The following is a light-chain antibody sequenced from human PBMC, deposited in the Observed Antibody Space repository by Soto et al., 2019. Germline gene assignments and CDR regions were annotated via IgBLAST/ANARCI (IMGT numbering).Light chain of an antibody. Sequence: DSQMSQSPSSLSASVGNRVTITCQASQGVGNDLAWYQQKPGKVPKLLICAASTLQSGVPSRFSGSGSGTDFTLTISSLQPEDVATYYCQKYNSAPLTFGGGTKVEMK. CDR2: AAS. J-gene: IGKJ4*01. CDR1: QGVGND. CDR3: QKYNSAPLT. V-gene: IGKV1-27*01.